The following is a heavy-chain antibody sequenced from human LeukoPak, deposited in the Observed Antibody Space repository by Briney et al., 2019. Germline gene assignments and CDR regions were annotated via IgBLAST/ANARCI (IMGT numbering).Heavy chain of an antibody. D-gene: IGHD2-2*01. V-gene: IGHV4-34*01. CDR3: VGGYCSSTSCYAFDY. CDR2: INHSGST. J-gene: IGHJ4*02. CDR1: GGSFSGYY. Sequence: SETLSLTCAVYGGSFSGYYWSWIRQPPGKGLEWIGEINHSGSTNYNPSLKSRVTISVDTSKNQSSLKLSSVTAADTAVYYCVGGYCSSTSCYAFDYWGQGTLVTVSS.